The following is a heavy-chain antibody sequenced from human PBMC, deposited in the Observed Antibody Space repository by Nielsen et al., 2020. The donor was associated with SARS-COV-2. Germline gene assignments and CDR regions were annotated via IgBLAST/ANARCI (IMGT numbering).Heavy chain of an antibody. CDR2: INTNTGNP. Sequence: ASVKVSCKASGYTFTSYAMNWVRQAPGQGLEWMGWINTNTGNPTYAQGFTGRFVFSLDTSVSTAYLQISSLKAEDTAVYYCARRYCSSTSCYVGYYYYYMDVWGKGTTVTASS. CDR3: ARRYCSSTSCYVGYYYYYMDV. J-gene: IGHJ6*03. D-gene: IGHD2-2*01. CDR1: GYTFTSYA. V-gene: IGHV7-4-1*02.